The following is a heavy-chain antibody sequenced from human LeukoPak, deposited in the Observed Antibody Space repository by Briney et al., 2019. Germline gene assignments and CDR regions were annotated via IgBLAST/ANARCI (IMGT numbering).Heavy chain of an antibody. CDR1: GGTFSSYA. CDR3: ASGGVATSPVDY. J-gene: IGHJ4*02. CDR2: IIPIFGTA. V-gene: IGHV1-69*06. D-gene: IGHD5-12*01. Sequence: SVKVSCKASGGTFSSYAISWVRRAPGEGLEWVGGIIPIFGTANYAQKFQGRVTITADKSTSTAYMELSSLRSEDTAVYYCASGGVATSPVDYWGQGTLVTVSS.